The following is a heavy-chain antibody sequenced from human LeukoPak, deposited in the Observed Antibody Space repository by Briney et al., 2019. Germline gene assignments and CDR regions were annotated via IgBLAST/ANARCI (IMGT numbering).Heavy chain of an antibody. J-gene: IGHJ4*02. CDR3: ARGLGSDYYDSSGLVN. Sequence: PGGSLRLSCAASGFTFISYWMGWVRQAPGKGLEWVAVISYDGSNKYYADSVKGRFTISRDNSKNTLYLQMNSLRAEDTAVYYCARGLGSDYYDSSGLVNWGQGTLVTVSS. CDR2: ISYDGSNK. V-gene: IGHV3-30-3*01. CDR1: GFTFISYW. D-gene: IGHD3-22*01.